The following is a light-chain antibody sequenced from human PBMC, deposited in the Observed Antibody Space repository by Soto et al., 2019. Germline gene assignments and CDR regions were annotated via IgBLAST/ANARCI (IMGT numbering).Light chain of an antibody. CDR1: QDISSY. V-gene: IGKV1-9*01. Sequence: IQVTQSPSSLSASVGDRVTITCRASQDISSYLAWYQQKPGKAPTLLIYAASTLQSGAPSRFSGSGFGKDFTLALSSLQAGGFASYYCEQLRSYPSTFGGGTKVDIK. CDR3: EQLRSYPST. CDR2: AAS. J-gene: IGKJ4*01.